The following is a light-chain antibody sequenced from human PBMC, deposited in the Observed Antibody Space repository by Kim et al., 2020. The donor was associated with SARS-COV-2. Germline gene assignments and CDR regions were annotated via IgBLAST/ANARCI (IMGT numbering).Light chain of an antibody. CDR3: LQDHSFLT. CDR2: AAS. V-gene: IGKV1-6*01. J-gene: IGKJ4*01. CDR1: QDIRSD. Sequence: SASVGDRVTITCRASQDIRSDLGWYQQKPGKAPKLLIYAASSLQSGVPSRFSASGSGTDFTLTISSLQPEDFATYFCLQDHSFLTFGGGTKVEIK.